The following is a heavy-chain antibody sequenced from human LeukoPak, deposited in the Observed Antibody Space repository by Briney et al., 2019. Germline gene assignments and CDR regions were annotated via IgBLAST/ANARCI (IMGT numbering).Heavy chain of an antibody. CDR1: GFTFSSYA. CDR3: AKGASMVRGVYYYYAMDV. J-gene: IGHJ6*02. Sequence: PGGSLRLSCAASGFTFSSYAMSWVRQAPGKGLEWVSAISGSGGSTYYADSVKGRFTISRDNSKNTVNLQMNSLRAEDTAVYYCAKGASMVRGVYYYYAMDVWGQGTPVTVSS. V-gene: IGHV3-23*01. CDR2: ISGSGGST. D-gene: IGHD3-10*01.